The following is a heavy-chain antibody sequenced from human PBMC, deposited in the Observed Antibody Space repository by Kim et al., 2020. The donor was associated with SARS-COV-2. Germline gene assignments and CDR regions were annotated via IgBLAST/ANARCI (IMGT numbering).Heavy chain of an antibody. CDR3: ARDKGGFGSDV. V-gene: IGHV3-13*01. D-gene: IGHD3-16*01. J-gene: IGHJ6*02. CDR1: GFTFSYYD. CDR2: IGTAGDT. Sequence: GGSLRLSCVASGFTFSYYDMKWFRQAAGKGLEWVSAIGTAGDTQYPDSVKGRFTISRENAKSSLYLQMNSLRAGDTAVYYCARDKGGFGSDVWGQGTTVTVSS.